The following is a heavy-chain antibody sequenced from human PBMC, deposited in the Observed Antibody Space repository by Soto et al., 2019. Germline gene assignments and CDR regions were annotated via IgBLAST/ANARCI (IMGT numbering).Heavy chain of an antibody. Sequence: ESGGGVVQPGRSLRLSCAASGFTFSSYGMHWVRQAPGKGLEWVAVISYDGSNKYYADSVNGRFTISRDNSKNTLYLQMNSLRSEDTAVYYCAKVVGTIFWRAYYYYGMDVCGQGTTVTVSS. D-gene: IGHD3-9*01. V-gene: IGHV3-30*18. CDR3: AKVVGTIFWRAYYYYGMDV. J-gene: IGHJ6*02. CDR2: ISYDGSNK. CDR1: GFTFSSYG.